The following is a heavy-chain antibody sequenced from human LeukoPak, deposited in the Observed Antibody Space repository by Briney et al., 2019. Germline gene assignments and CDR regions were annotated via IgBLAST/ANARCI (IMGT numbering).Heavy chain of an antibody. D-gene: IGHD3-22*01. Sequence: GGTLRLSCAASGFTFNTFAMTWVRQAPGKGLEWVSSISGGGVKSYYADSVKGRFTISRDNSKNTLYLQMNSLRAEDTAVYYCAKGEYYYDLRGQGTLVTVSS. V-gene: IGHV3-23*01. J-gene: IGHJ4*02. CDR1: GFTFNTFA. CDR3: AKGEYYYDL. CDR2: ISGGGVKS.